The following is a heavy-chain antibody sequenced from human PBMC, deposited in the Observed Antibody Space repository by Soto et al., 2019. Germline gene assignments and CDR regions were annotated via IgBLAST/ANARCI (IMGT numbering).Heavy chain of an antibody. Sequence: QVQLQESGPGLVKPSQTLSLTCNVSSGSISRGPYYWSWIRQHPGGGLEWIGYIYYTGSAYYNPSLESPVTMAIDTSKSHFSLKLISVTAADTAVYYCARGTMVRGITPFDIWGLGTMVTVSS. V-gene: IGHV4-31*01. J-gene: IGHJ3*02. CDR3: ARGTMVRGITPFDI. CDR2: IYYTGSA. CDR1: SGSISRGPYY. D-gene: IGHD3-10*01.